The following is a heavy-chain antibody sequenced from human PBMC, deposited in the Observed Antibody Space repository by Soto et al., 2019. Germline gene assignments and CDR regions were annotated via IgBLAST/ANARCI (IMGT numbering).Heavy chain of an antibody. CDR1: GYTFTRSG. CDR2: ISSYNGDT. J-gene: IGHJ6*02. D-gene: IGHD5-12*01. CDR3: AREGVAPSSYNGRDV. Sequence: QVQLVQSGAEVKKPGASVKVSCKASGYTFTRSGISWVRQAPGQGPEWMGWISSYNGDTNYAQTFQGRVTMTTDTSTSTASMELRSLRSDDTAVYYCAREGVAPSSYNGRDVWAKGPRSPSP. V-gene: IGHV1-18*01.